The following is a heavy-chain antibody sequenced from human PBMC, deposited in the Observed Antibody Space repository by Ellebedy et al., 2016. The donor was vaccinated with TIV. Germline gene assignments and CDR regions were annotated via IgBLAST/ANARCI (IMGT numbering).Heavy chain of an antibody. D-gene: IGHD3-22*01. J-gene: IGHJ4*02. CDR1: GFTISNYA. CDR3: AKHYYDTSSCYGGPFGY. Sequence: GESLKISXAASGFTISNYAMSWVRQAPGKGLEWVSVISGNGGSTDYADSVKGRFTISRDNSKNTLDLQMNSLRAEDTAVYYCAKHYYDTSSCYGGPFGYWGQGTLVTVSS. V-gene: IGHV3-23*01. CDR2: ISGNGGST.